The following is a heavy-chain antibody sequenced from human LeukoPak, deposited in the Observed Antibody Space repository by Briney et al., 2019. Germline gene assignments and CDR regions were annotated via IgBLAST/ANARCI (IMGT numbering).Heavy chain of an antibody. CDR1: GFTVSSNY. CDR2: IYRDGST. J-gene: IGHJ6*02. V-gene: IGHV3-66*01. Sequence: GGSLRLSCAASGFTVSSNYMSWVRQAPGKGLEWVSVIYRDGSTYYADSVKGRFTISRDNSKNTLYLQMNSLRAEDTAVYYCARTPMFYFYGMDVWGRGTTVTVSS. D-gene: IGHD2-15*01. CDR3: ARTPMFYFYGMDV.